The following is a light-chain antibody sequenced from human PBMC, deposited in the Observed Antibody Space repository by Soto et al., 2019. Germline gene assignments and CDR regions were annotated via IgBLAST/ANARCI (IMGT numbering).Light chain of an antibody. V-gene: IGKV3-20*01. J-gene: IGKJ1*01. CDR2: GAS. CDR3: QHYGSSSRT. Sequence: VSLTPGERATLSGRASQSVRNRYLAWYQQKPGQAPRLLIYGASSRATGIPDRFSGSGSGTDFTLTISRLQPEDFAGYCCQHYGSSSRTFGQGTKVDI. CDR1: QSVRNRY.